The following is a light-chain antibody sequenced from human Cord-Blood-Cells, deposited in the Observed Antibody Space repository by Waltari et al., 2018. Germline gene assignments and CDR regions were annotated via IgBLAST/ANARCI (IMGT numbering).Light chain of an antibody. CDR2: DAS. Sequence: QSALTQPASVSGSPGQSITISCTGTSSDVGGYNYVSWYQQHPGKAPKLMIYDASNRPSGVSNRLSGSNTGNTASLTISGLQAEDEADYYCSSYTSSSTWVFGGGTKLTVL. J-gene: IGLJ3*02. V-gene: IGLV2-14*01. CDR1: SSDVGGYNY. CDR3: SSYTSSSTWV.